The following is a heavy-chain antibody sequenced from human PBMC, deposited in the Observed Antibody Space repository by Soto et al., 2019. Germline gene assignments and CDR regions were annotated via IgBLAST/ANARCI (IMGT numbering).Heavy chain of an antibody. CDR1: GFTFRDFA. J-gene: IGHJ5*02. V-gene: IGHV3-23*01. CDR2: ITGSGVGM. CDR3: AKTNPSKPHTNGWYDGFAP. D-gene: IGHD6-19*01. Sequence: EVQLLESGGVLVQPGESLRLSCAATGFTFRDFAMTWVRQAPGKGLEWVSTITGSGVGMHYADSVKGRFTISRANSKNTSYLQMNSLRAEDTAVYHCAKTNPSKPHTNGWYDGFAPWGQGTLVTVSS.